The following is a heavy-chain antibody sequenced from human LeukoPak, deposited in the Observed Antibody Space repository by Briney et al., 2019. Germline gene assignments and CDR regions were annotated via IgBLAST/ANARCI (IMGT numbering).Heavy chain of an antibody. CDR1: GFTFSSYA. J-gene: IGHJ3*02. CDR2: ISGSGGST. Sequence: RPGGSLRLSCAASGFTFSSYAMSWVRQAPGKGLEWASAISGSGGSTYYADSVKGRFTISRDNSKNTLYLQMNSLRAEDTAVYYCAKDIRSIPAAPRAFDIWGQGTMVTVSS. D-gene: IGHD2-2*01. CDR3: AKDIRSIPAAPRAFDI. V-gene: IGHV3-23*01.